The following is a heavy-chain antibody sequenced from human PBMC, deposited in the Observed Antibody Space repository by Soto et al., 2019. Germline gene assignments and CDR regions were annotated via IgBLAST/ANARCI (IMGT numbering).Heavy chain of an antibody. J-gene: IGHJ4*02. V-gene: IGHV4-31*03. D-gene: IGHD3-16*01. CDR1: GGYISSGGYY. Sequence: QVQLQESGPGMVKPSQTLSLTCTVSGGYISSGGYYWSWIRQHPGKGLEWIGYIYYSGSTYYNPSLKSRVTISVDTSKNQFSLKLSSVTAADTVVYYCARAGPADDSPFDYWGQGTLVTVSS. CDR3: ARAGPADDSPFDY. CDR2: IYYSGST.